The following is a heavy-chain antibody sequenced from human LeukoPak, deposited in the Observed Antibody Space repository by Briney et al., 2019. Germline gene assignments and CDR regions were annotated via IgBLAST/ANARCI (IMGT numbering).Heavy chain of an antibody. D-gene: IGHD6-6*01. CDR2: IIPIFGTA. Sequence: SVKVSCKASGGTFSSYAISWVRQAPGQGLEWMGGIIPIFGTANYAQKFQGRVTITTDESTSTAYMELSSLRSEDTAVYYCARTGLSVAARHMGHFDYWGQGTLVTVSS. J-gene: IGHJ4*02. CDR3: ARTGLSVAARHMGHFDY. CDR1: GGTFSSYA. V-gene: IGHV1-69*05.